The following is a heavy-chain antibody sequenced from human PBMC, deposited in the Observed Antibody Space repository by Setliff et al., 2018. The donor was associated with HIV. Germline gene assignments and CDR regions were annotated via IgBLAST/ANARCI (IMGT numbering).Heavy chain of an antibody. V-gene: IGHV3-15*06. J-gene: IGHJ4*02. CDR3: TTYSSVYYCARAFSGYYFDY. CDR1: GFTFGNAW. D-gene: IGHD3-22*01. Sequence: LRLSCAASGFTFGNAWMSWVRQAPGKGLEWVGRIKSKSDGGAVHYAAPVKGRFTISRDDSQDTLYLEMNSLTNEDTAMYYCTTYSSVYYCARAFSGYYFDYWGQGTLVTVSS. CDR2: IKSKSDGGAV.